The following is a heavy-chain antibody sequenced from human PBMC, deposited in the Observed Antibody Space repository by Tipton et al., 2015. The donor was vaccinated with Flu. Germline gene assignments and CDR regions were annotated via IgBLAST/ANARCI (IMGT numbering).Heavy chain of an antibody. Sequence: SLRLSCAASGFTFSDYYMSWIRQAPGKGLEWVSYISSSGSTIYYADSVKGRFTISRDNAKNSLYLQMNSLRAEDTAVYYCARVRNSPSGAGTRWYFDRWGRGTLVTVSS. CDR1: GFTFSDYY. D-gene: IGHD6-19*01. CDR2: ISSSGSTI. J-gene: IGHJ2*01. V-gene: IGHV3-11*01. CDR3: ARVRNSPSGAGTRWYFDR.